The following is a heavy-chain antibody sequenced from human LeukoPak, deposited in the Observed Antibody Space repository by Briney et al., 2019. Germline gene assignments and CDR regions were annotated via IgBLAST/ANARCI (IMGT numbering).Heavy chain of an antibody. CDR3: ARDAPVAGTGKAIYYYYYYGMDV. CDR1: GGLISSYY. J-gene: IGHJ6*02. V-gene: IGHV4-59*01. Sequence: SETLSLTCSVSGGLISSYYWSWIRQPPGKGLEWIGYIYYSGSTNYNPSLKSRVTISVDTSKNQFSLKLSSVTAADTAVYYCARDAPVAGTGKAIYYYYYYGMDVWGQGTTVTVSS. CDR2: IYYSGST. D-gene: IGHD6-19*01.